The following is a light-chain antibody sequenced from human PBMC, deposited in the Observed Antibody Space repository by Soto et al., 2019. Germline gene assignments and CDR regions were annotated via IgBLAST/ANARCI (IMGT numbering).Light chain of an antibody. J-gene: IGLJ2*01. V-gene: IGLV3-1*01. CDR2: QDS. Sequence: YELTQPPSVSVSPGQTASITCSGDKLGDKYACWYQQKPGQSPVLVIYQDSKRPSGSPERFSGSNSGNTATLTISGTQAMDEADYYCQAWDSSTVVFGGGTKLTVL. CDR3: QAWDSSTVV. CDR1: KLGDKY.